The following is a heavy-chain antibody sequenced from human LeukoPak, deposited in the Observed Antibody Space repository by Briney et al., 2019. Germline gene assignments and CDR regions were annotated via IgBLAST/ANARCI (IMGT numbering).Heavy chain of an antibody. CDR2: ISYVGSNK. J-gene: IGHJ4*02. Sequence: GGSLRLSCAASGFTFSSYAMHWVRQAPGKGLEWVGGISYVGSNKYYADTVKGRFTIPRDNSKDTPYMQLSSLRAVDTAVYYCAREAKITMIVVGLDYWGQGTLVTVSS. D-gene: IGHD3-22*01. CDR1: GFTFSSYA. CDR3: AREAKITMIVVGLDY. V-gene: IGHV3-30*15.